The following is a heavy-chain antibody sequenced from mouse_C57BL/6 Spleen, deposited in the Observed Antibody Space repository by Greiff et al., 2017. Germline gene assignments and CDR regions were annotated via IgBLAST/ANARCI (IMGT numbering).Heavy chain of an antibody. CDR3: ARRGGSIAWFAY. CDR1: GYTFTSYW. J-gene: IGHJ3*01. CDR2: IYPSDSET. D-gene: IGHD1-3*01. V-gene: IGHV1-61*01. Sequence: VQLQQPGAELVRPGSSVKLSCKASGYTFTSYWMDWVKQRPGQGLEWIGNIYPSDSETHYNQKFKDKATLTVDKSSSTAYMQLSSLTSEDSAVYYCARRGGSIAWFAYWGQGTLVTVSA.